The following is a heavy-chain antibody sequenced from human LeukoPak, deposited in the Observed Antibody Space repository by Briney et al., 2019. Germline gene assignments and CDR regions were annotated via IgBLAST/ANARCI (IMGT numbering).Heavy chain of an antibody. V-gene: IGHV4-59*11. CDR1: GGSISSHY. CDR2: VYYSGST. Sequence: PSETLSLTCTVSGGSISSHYWSWIRQPPGKGLEWIGYVYYSGSTNYNPSLKSRVTVSVDTSKNQFSLKLSSVTAADTAVYYCAREGNSNWFDPWGQGTLLTVSS. D-gene: IGHD4-23*01. CDR3: AREGNSNWFDP. J-gene: IGHJ5*02.